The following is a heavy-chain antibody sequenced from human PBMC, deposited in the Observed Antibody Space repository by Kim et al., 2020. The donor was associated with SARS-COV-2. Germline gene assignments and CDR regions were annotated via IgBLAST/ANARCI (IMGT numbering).Heavy chain of an antibody. CDR3: AKMTSGFLLDAFDI. D-gene: IGHD3-22*01. V-gene: IGHV3-30*18. CDR2: ISYDGSNK. Sequence: GGSLRLSCAASGFTFSSYGMHWVRQAPGKGLEWVAVISYDGSNKYYADSVKGRFTISRDNSKNTLYLQMNSLRAEDTAVYYCAKMTSGFLLDAFDIWGQG. CDR1: GFTFSSYG. J-gene: IGHJ3*02.